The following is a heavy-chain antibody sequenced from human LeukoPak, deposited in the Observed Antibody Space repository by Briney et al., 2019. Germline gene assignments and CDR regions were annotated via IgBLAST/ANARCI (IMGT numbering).Heavy chain of an antibody. CDR1: GGNFSSYD. Sequence: SSVKVSRQASGGNFSSYDISWVRPAPAQGQEWMGRIIPILGIANYAQKFQGRVTITAHKSTSTAYMELSSLRSKDTAVYYCARDIVVVVNDYYGMDVWRRGTTVSVCS. CDR3: ARDIVVVVNDYYGMDV. J-gene: IGHJ6*02. CDR2: IIPILGIA. D-gene: IGHD2-15*01. V-gene: IGHV1-69*04.